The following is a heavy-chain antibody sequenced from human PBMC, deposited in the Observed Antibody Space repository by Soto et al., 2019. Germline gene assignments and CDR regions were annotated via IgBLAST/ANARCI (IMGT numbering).Heavy chain of an antibody. CDR1: GYTFTGYY. CDR2: INPNSGGT. V-gene: IGHV1-2*02. D-gene: IGHD3-3*01. J-gene: IGHJ4*02. CDR3: ARAYYDFWSGYYLFDY. Sequence: ASVKVSCKASGYTFTGYYMHWVRQAPGQGLEWMGWINPNSGGTNYAQKFQGRVTMTRDTSISTAYMELSRLRSDDTAVYYCARAYYDFWSGYYLFDYWGQGTLVTVSS.